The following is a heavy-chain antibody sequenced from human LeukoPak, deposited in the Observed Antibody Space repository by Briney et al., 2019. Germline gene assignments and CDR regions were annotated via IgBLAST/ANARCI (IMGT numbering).Heavy chain of an antibody. CDR3: ARGLNTYDSSGFYLF. J-gene: IGHJ4*02. V-gene: IGHV3-53*01. Sequence: GGSLRLSCAASGFTVSSYYMSWVRQAPGKGLEWVSIIYRGGSTHYADSAKGRFTISRDNSKNTVYLQMNSLRAEDTAVYYCARGLNTYDSSGFYLFWGQGTLVTVSS. CDR1: GFTVSSYY. D-gene: IGHD3-22*01. CDR2: IYRGGST.